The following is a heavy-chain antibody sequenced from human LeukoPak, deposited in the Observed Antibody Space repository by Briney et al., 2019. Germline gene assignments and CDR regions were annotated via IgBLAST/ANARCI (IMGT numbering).Heavy chain of an antibody. V-gene: IGHV4-39*07. CDR1: GGSISSSSYY. Sequence: SETLPLTCTVSGGSISSSSYYWGWIRQPPGKGLEWIGSIYYSGSTYYNPSLKSRVTISVDTSKNQFSLKLSSVTAADTAVYYCARGQARLAWFDPWGQGTLVTVSS. CDR2: IYYSGST. J-gene: IGHJ5*02. CDR3: ARGQARLAWFDP. D-gene: IGHD6-19*01.